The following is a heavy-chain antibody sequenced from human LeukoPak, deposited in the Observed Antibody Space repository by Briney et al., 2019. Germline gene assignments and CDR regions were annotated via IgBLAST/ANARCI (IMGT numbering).Heavy chain of an antibody. V-gene: IGHV4-59*01. CDR3: ARDRGYSYGPTRYFDL. CDR2: IYYSGST. Sequence: SETLSLTCAVYGGSFSGYYWSWIRQHPGKGLEWIGYIYYSGSTNYNPSLKSRVTISVDTSKNQFSLKLSSVTAADTAVYYCARDRGYSYGPTRYFDLWGRGTLVTVSS. D-gene: IGHD5-18*01. CDR1: GGSFSGYY. J-gene: IGHJ2*01.